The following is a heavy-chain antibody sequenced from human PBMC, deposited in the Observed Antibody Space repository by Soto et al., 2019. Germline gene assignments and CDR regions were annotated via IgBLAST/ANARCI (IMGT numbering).Heavy chain of an antibody. J-gene: IGHJ6*03. CDR3: ARDSMSGDMPILYYYYYMDV. CDR1: GFTFSSYS. CDR2: ISSSSSYI. V-gene: IGHV3-21*01. D-gene: IGHD3-10*02. Sequence: EVQLVESGGGLVKPGGSLRLSCAASGFTFSSYSMNWVRQAPGKGLEWVSSISSSSSYIYYADSVKGRFTISRDNAKNSLYLQMNSLRAEDTAVYYCARDSMSGDMPILYYYYYMDVWGKGTTVTVSS.